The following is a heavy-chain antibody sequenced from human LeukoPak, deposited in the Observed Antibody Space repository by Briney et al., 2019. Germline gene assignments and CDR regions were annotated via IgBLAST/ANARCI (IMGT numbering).Heavy chain of an antibody. J-gene: IGHJ5*02. V-gene: IGHV3-66*01. Sequence: GGSLRLSCAASGFTFSSYAMSWVRQAPGKGLEWVSVIYSGGSTYYADSVKGRFTISRDNSKNTLYLQMNSLRAEDTAVYYCAREVVGYSYGYYPTFDPWGQGTLVTVSS. CDR3: AREVVGYSYGYYPTFDP. CDR2: IYSGGST. CDR1: GFTFSSYA. D-gene: IGHD5-18*01.